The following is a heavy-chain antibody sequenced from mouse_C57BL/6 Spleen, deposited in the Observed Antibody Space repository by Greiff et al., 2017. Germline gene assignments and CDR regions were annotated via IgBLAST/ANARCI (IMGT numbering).Heavy chain of an antibody. CDR2: IYPGGGDT. CDR3: ANGYEAWFAY. CDR1: GYAFSSSW. J-gene: IGHJ3*01. V-gene: IGHV1-82*01. D-gene: IGHD2-2*01. Sequence: VQLVESGPELVRPGASVKISCKASGYAFSSSWMNWVKQRPGQGLEWIGRIYPGGGDTNYNGKFKGKATLTADKSSSTAYMQLRSLTSEDSAVYFCANGYEAWFAYWGQGTLVTVSA.